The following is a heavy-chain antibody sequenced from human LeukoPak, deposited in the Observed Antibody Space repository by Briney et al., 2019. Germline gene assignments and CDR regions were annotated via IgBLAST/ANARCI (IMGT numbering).Heavy chain of an antibody. CDR2: INPNSGGT. Sequence: ASVKVSCKASGYTXTGYYMHWVRQAPGQGLEWMGWINPNSGGTNYAQKFQGRVTMTRDTSISTAYMELSRLRSDDTAVYYCARDYDILTGYYVFDYWGQGTLVTVSS. J-gene: IGHJ4*02. CDR3: ARDYDILTGYYVFDY. D-gene: IGHD3-9*01. CDR1: GYTXTGYY. V-gene: IGHV1-2*02.